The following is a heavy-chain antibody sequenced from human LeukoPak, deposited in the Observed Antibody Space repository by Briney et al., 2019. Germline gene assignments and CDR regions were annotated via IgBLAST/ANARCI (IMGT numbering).Heavy chain of an antibody. V-gene: IGHV3-7*01. CDR1: GFTFSSCW. CDR3: ARDRRSERFDD. Sequence: GGSLRLSCAPSGFTFSSCWMIWVPQAPGKGREGVANIKQDGSEKYYVDSVKGRFTISKDNAKNSLYLKMNSLRAEDTAVYYCARDRRSERFDDWGHGTLVTVSS. D-gene: IGHD1-26*01. J-gene: IGHJ4*01. CDR2: IKQDGSEK.